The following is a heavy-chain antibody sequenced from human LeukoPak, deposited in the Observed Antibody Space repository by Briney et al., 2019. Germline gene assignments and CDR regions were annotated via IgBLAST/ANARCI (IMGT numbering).Heavy chain of an antibody. CDR1: GFTFSSYW. CDR2: IKQDGSEK. CDR3: ARDRYYDILTGHQYFDY. V-gene: IGHV3-7*01. J-gene: IGHJ4*02. Sequence: GGSLRLSCAASGFTFSSYWMSWVRQAPGKGLEWVANIKQDGSEKYYVDSVKGRFTISRDNAKNSLYLQMNSLRAEDTAVYYCARDRYYDILTGHQYFDYWGQGTLVTVSS. D-gene: IGHD3-9*01.